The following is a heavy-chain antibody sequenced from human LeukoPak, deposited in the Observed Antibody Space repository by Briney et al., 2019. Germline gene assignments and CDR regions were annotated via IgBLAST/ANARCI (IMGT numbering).Heavy chain of an antibody. J-gene: IGHJ4*02. CDR2: IRYDGSNK. V-gene: IGHV3-30*02. CDR1: GFTFSSYG. Sequence: GGSLRLSCAASGFTFSSYGMHWGRQAPGKGLEWVAFIRYDGSNKYYADSVKGRFTISRDNSKNTLYLQMNSLRAEDTAVYYCAKDRYSSGWYGGPPVYWGQGTLVTVSS. D-gene: IGHD6-19*01. CDR3: AKDRYSSGWYGGPPVY.